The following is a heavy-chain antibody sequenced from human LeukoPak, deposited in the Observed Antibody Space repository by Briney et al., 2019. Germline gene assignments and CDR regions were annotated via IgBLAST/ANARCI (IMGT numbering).Heavy chain of an antibody. V-gene: IGHV3-21*01. CDR1: GFTFSSYS. J-gene: IGHJ6*02. Sequence: PGGSLRLSCAASGFTFSSYSMNWVRQAPGKGLEWVSSISSSSSYIYYADSVKGRFTISRDNAKNSLYLQMNSLRAEDTAVYYCARGSVGYYYYYGMDVWGQGTTVTVSS. CDR3: ARGSVGYYYYYGMDV. D-gene: IGHD2-15*01. CDR2: ISSSSSYI.